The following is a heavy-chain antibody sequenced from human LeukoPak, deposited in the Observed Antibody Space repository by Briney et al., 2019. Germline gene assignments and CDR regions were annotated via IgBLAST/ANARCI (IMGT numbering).Heavy chain of an antibody. CDR1: CLPHSSSY. D-gene: IGHD2-2*01. CDR3: ARHGPDCSSTSCYFIV. J-gene: IGHJ1*01. CDR2: ISDSGST. Sequence: SDTLPLPHSVSCLPHSSSYWIWMRQSPRKGRPGMGYISDSGSTSYSRSLKSRVSISLDRSKNQFSPKLSSVTAADTAVYYCARHGPDCSSTSCYFIVWGQGTLVTVSS. V-gene: IGHV4-59*08.